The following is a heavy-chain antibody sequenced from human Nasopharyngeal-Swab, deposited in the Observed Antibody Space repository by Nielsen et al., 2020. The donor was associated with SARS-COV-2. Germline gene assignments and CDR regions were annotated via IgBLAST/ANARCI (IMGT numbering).Heavy chain of an antibody. CDR1: GFTFSNYA. J-gene: IGHJ5*01. Sequence: GESLKISCAASGFTFSNYAMYWVRQAPGKGLEWVALISYDGNNKYDADSVKGRFTISRDNSKNTLSLQMNSLRAEETAIYYCVRGSYGHYDSWGQGALITVSS. CDR2: ISYDGNNK. D-gene: IGHD4-17*01. CDR3: VRGSYGHYDS. V-gene: IGHV3-30*04.